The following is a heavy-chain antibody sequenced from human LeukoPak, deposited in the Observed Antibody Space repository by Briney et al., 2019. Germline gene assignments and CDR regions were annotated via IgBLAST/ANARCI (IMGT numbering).Heavy chain of an antibody. J-gene: IGHJ4*02. Sequence: RGESLKISCKGSGYSFTSYWIGWVRQMPGKGLEWMGIIYPGDSDIRYSPSFQGQVTISADKSISTAYLQWSSLKASDAAMYYCATNRWLQLGALSDGPETFDYWGQGNLVTVSS. CDR1: GYSFTSYW. V-gene: IGHV5-51*01. CDR2: IYPGDSDI. CDR3: ATNRWLQLGALSDGPETFDY. D-gene: IGHD5-24*01.